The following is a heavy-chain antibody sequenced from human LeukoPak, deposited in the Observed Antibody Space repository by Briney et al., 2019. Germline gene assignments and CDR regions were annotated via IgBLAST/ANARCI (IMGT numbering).Heavy chain of an antibody. J-gene: IGHJ4*02. D-gene: IGHD3-10*01. Sequence: GGSLRLSCTASGFTFGDYAMGWVRQAPGKGLEWVSGISGSGGSAYYADSVKGRFTISRDKSKNTVYLQVNSLRAEDTAVYYCAKNGARPDYFDYWGQGTLVTVSS. CDR2: ISGSGGSA. CDR1: GFTFGDYA. CDR3: AKNGARPDYFDY. V-gene: IGHV3-23*01.